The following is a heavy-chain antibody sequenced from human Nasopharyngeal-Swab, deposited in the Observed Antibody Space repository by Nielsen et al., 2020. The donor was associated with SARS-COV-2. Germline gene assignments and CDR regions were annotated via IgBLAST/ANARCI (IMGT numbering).Heavy chain of an antibody. Sequence: GGAMSLSCVASGVSFCCYSMNWVRQAPGKGLEWVSSISSSSSYIYYADSVKGRFTISRDNAKNSLYLQMNSLRAEDTAVYYCARARRGVDYYMDVWGKGTTVTVS. V-gene: IGHV3-21*01. CDR2: ISSSSSYI. CDR1: GVSFCCYS. D-gene: IGHD3-10*01. J-gene: IGHJ6*03. CDR3: ARARRGVDYYMDV.